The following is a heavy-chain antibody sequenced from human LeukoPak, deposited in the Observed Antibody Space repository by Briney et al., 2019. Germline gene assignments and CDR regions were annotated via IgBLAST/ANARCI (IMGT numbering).Heavy chain of an antibody. CDR3: ARQSRDGSKTRGYYFDY. CDR1: EYSFATYW. Sequence: GESLKISCKGSEYSFATYWIGWVRQMPGKGLEWMGIIYPGDSDTTYSPSFQGQVTISADKSISTVYLQWSSLKASDTAMYYCARQSRDGSKTRGYYFDYWGQGTLVTVSS. V-gene: IGHV5-51*01. CDR2: IYPGDSDT. D-gene: IGHD3-10*01. J-gene: IGHJ4*02.